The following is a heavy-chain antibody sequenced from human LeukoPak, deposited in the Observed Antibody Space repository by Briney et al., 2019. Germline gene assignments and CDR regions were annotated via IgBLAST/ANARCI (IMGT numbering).Heavy chain of an antibody. V-gene: IGHV1-69*06. CDR2: IIPIFGTA. Sequence: SVKVSCKASGYTFTSYGISWVRQAPGQGLEWMGGIIPIFGTANYAQKFQGRVTITADKSTSTAYMELSSLRSEDTAVYYCARVYGGVYWYFDLWGRGTLVTVSS. CDR1: GYTFTSYG. D-gene: IGHD4-23*01. J-gene: IGHJ2*01. CDR3: ARVYGGVYWYFDL.